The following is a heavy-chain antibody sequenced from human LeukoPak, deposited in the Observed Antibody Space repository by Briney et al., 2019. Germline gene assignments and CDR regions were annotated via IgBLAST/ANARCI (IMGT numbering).Heavy chain of an antibody. V-gene: IGHV3-23*01. CDR2: ISVDDQGST. J-gene: IGHJ4*02. CDR1: EFSFRTYA. Sequence: SGGSLRLSCTTSEFSFRTYAMTWVRQAPGKGLEWVSTISVDDQGSTYYTDSVKGRFTISRDNAKNSLYLQMNSLRAEDTAVYYCAKITGGGASYFDFWGQGTLVTVSS. CDR3: AKITGGGASYFDF. D-gene: IGHD1-14*01.